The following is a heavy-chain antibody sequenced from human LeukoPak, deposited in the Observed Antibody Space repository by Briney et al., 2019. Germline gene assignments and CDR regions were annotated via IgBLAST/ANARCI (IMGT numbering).Heavy chain of an antibody. CDR1: GYTFTGYY. CDR3: ARDSAVRRPGFDY. Sequence: ASVKVSCKASGYTFTGYYMHWVRQAPGQGLEWMGWINPNSGGTNYAQKLQGRVTMTTDTSTSTAYMELRSLRSDDTAVYYCARDSAVRRPGFDYWGQGTLVTVSS. V-gene: IGHV1-2*02. J-gene: IGHJ4*02. D-gene: IGHD6-13*01. CDR2: INPNSGGT.